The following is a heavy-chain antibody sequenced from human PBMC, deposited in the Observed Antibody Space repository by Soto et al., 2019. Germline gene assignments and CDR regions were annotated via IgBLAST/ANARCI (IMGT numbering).Heavy chain of an antibody. CDR2: ISAYNGNS. V-gene: IGHV1-18*01. CDR3: ARDTAAAGIFDY. Sequence: QVQLVQSGAEVKKPGASVKVSCKASGYTFTSYGIIWVRQAPGQGLEWMGWISAYNGNSNYAQKLQGRVTMTTDTSASTAYMELRSLRSHDTAVYYCARDTAAAGIFDYWGQGTLVTVSS. CDR1: GYTFTSYG. D-gene: IGHD6-13*01. J-gene: IGHJ4*02.